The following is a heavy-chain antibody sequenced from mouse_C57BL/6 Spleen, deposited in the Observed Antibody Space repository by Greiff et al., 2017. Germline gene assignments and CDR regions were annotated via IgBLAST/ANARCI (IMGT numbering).Heavy chain of an antibody. CDR3: ARGGDYFDY. CDR1: GFTFSDYY. CDR2: INYDGSST. J-gene: IGHJ2*01. V-gene: IGHV5-16*01. Sequence: EVMLVESEGGLVQPGSSMKLSCTASGFTFSDYYMAWVRQVPEKGLEWVANINYDGSSTYYLDSLKSRFIISRDNAKNILYLQMSSLKSEDTATYYCARGGDYFDYWGQGTTLTVSS.